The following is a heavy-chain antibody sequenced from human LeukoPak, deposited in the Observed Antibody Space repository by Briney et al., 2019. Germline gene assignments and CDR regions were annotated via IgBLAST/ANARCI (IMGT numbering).Heavy chain of an antibody. CDR3: AKGGLYRGSGSYYADY. D-gene: IGHD3-10*01. CDR1: GFTFSSYG. CDR2: ISYDGSNK. V-gene: IGHV3-30*18. J-gene: IGHJ4*02. Sequence: GGSLRLSCAASGFTFSSYGMHWVRQAPGKGREGVAIISYDGSNKYYADSVKGRFTISRDNSKNTLYLQMNSLRAEDTAVYYCAKGGLYRGSGSYYADYWGQGTLVTVSS.